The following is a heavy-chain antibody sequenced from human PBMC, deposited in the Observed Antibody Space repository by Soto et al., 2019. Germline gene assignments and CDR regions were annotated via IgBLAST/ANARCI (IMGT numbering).Heavy chain of an antibody. J-gene: IGHJ4*02. CDR1: GVTFSTYW. Sequence: EVQLVESGGGLVQPGGYLRVSCAASGVTFSTYWMYWVRQAPGKGLVWVSRTNSDGSDTSYADSVKGRFTISRDNAKNTLYLQMNSLRAEDTAVYYCARDRGWSLFDYWGQGTLVTVSS. CDR2: TNSDGSDT. V-gene: IGHV3-74*01. D-gene: IGHD6-19*01. CDR3: ARDRGWSLFDY.